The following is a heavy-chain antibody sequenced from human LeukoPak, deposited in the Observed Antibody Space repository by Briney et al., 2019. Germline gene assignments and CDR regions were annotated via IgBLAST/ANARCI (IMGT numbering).Heavy chain of an antibody. J-gene: IGHJ4*02. CDR1: GFTFSSYA. V-gene: IGHV3-30-3*01. CDR2: ISYDGSNK. Sequence: GGSLRLSCAASGFTFSSYAMHWVRQAPGKGLEWVAVISYDGSNKYYADSVKGRFTISRDNSKNTLYLQMNSLRAEDTAVYYCARAQIGGLTTPFGYWGQGTLVTVSS. D-gene: IGHD4/OR15-4a*01. CDR3: ARAQIGGLTTPFGY.